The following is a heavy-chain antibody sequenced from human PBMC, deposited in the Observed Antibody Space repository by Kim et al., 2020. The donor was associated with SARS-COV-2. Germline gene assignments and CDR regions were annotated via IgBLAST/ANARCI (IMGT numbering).Heavy chain of an antibody. Sequence: GGSLRLSCAASGFTFSSYSMNWVRQAPGKGLEWVSSISSSSSYIYYADSVKGRFTISRDNAKNSLYLQMNSLRAEDTAVYYCARDQEQQLVGGWFDPWGQGTLVTVSS. V-gene: IGHV3-21*01. CDR3: ARDQEQQLVGGWFDP. D-gene: IGHD6-13*01. CDR1: GFTFSSYS. CDR2: ISSSSSYI. J-gene: IGHJ5*02.